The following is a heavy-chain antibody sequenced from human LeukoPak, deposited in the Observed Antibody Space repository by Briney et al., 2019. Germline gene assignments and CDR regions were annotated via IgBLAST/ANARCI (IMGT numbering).Heavy chain of an antibody. CDR2: IYPGDSDT. J-gene: IGHJ4*02. CDR1: GYSFTSYW. D-gene: IGHD2-15*01. Sequence: GESLKISCKGSGYSFTSYWIGWVRQMPGKGLEWMGIIYPGDSDTRYSPSFQGQVTISADKSISTAYLQWSSLKASDTAMYYCARPSAGYCSSGSCYGGDYFDYWGQGTLVTVSS. V-gene: IGHV5-51*01. CDR3: ARPSAGYCSSGSCYGGDYFDY.